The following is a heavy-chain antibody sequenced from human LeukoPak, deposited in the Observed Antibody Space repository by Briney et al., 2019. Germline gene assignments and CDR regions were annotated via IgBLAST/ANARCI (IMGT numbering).Heavy chain of an antibody. CDR2: IYYSGST. Sequence: SETLSLTCTVSGGSISSYYWSWIRQPPGKGLEWIGYIYYSGSTNYNPPLKSRVTISVDTSKNQFSLKLSSVTAADTAVYYCARDFRYFDLWGRGTLVTVSS. J-gene: IGHJ2*01. CDR1: GGSISSYY. CDR3: ARDFRYFDL. V-gene: IGHV4-59*01.